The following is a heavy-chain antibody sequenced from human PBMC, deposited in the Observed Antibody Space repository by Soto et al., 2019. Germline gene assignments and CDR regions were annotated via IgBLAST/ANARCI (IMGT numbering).Heavy chain of an antibody. Sequence: GGSLRLSCEASGFTLSDHYMDWVRQAPGKGLEWVGRSRNKAKSYTTDYAASVKGRFTISRDDSKNSLYLQMNSLKIEDTAVYYCASPPVTTDDFNVWGQGTVVTVSS. CDR3: ASPPVTTDDFNV. V-gene: IGHV3-72*01. CDR2: SRNKAKSYTT. CDR1: GFTLSDHY. J-gene: IGHJ3*01. D-gene: IGHD4-17*01.